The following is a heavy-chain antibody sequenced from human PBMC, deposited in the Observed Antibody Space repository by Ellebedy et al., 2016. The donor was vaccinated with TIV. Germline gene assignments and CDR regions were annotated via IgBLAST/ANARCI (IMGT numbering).Heavy chain of an antibody. Sequence: ASVKVSXXASGYTFTSYYMHWVRQAPGQGLEWMGIINPSGGSTSYAQKFQGRVTMTRDTSTSTVYMELSSLRSEDTAVYYCAVISSVRGVIYWGQGTLVTVSS. CDR2: INPSGGST. CDR1: GYTFTSYY. V-gene: IGHV1-46*01. CDR3: AVISSVRGVIY. D-gene: IGHD3-10*01. J-gene: IGHJ4*02.